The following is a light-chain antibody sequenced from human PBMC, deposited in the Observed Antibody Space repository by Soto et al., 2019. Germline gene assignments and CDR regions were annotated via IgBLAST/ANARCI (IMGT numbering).Light chain of an antibody. Sequence: EIVLTQSPGTLSLSPGERATLSCRASQSVSSSYLAWYQQKPGQAPRLLIYGASSRATGIPDRFSGSGSGTDFTLTISRREHEDFAVYYCQQYGSTPVYTFGQGTKLEIK. CDR3: QQYGSTPVYT. J-gene: IGKJ2*01. CDR1: QSVSSSY. CDR2: GAS. V-gene: IGKV3-20*01.